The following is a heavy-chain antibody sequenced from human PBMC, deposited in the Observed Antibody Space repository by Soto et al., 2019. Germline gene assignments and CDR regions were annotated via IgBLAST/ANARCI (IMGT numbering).Heavy chain of an antibody. CDR2: IFHSGTT. CDR3: ARSPYADALDI. V-gene: IGHV4-28*01. CDR1: GYSITNVNW. D-gene: IGHD2-2*01. Sequence: SETLSVTCAVSGYSITNVNWWAWVRQPPGKGLEWIGYIFHSGTTHYNPSLKSRVTMSVDTSKNQFSLKVDSLTAEDTAVCYCARSPYADALDIWGQGTMVTVSS. J-gene: IGHJ3*02.